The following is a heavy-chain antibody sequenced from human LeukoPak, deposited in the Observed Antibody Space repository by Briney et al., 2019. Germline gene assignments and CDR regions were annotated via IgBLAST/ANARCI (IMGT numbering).Heavy chain of an antibody. V-gene: IGHV1-2*02. CDR3: ARDPQLLVRGPFDF. D-gene: IGHD6-13*01. Sequence: ASVKVSCKAFGYTFTGYYIHWVRQAPGQGLEWMGWINPNSGGTNYAQNFQGRVTMTGDMSITTAYMELTRLRSDDTAVYYCARDPQLLVRGPFDFWGQGTLVTVSS. CDR1: GYTFTGYY. J-gene: IGHJ4*02. CDR2: INPNSGGT.